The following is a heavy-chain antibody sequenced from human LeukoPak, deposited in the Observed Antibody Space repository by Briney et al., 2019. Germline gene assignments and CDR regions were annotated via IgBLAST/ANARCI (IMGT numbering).Heavy chain of an antibody. CDR3: VRYYYVSGSYSYFDY. CDR1: GVSISSGGYR. V-gene: IGHV4-31*03. CDR2: IHYSGSA. Sequence: SETLSLTCTVSGVSISSGGYRWSWLRHHPGKGLELIGYIHYSGSAYYNPSLKSRVTISVDTSKNQFSLKLSSVTAADTAVYYCVRYYYVSGSYSYFDYWGQGTLVTVSS. D-gene: IGHD3-10*01. J-gene: IGHJ4*02.